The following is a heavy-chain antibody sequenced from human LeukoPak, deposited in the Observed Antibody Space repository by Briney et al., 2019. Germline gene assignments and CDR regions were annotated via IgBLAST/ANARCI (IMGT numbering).Heavy chain of an antibody. CDR2: ISSSGSTI. CDR3: ARDDHLRDYFDY. J-gene: IGHJ4*02. Sequence: GGSLRLSCAASGFTFSDYYMSWIRRAPGKGLEWVSYISSSGSTIYYADSVKGRFTISRDNAKNSLYLQVNSLRAEDTAVYYCARDDHLRDYFDYWGQGTLVTVSS. V-gene: IGHV3-11*01. CDR1: GFTFSDYY.